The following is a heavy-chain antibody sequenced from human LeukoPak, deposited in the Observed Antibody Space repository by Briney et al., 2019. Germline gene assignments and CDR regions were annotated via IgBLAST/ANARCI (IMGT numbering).Heavy chain of an antibody. CDR3: ARHLCSSTSCYKGDNWFDP. D-gene: IGHD2-2*02. CDR2: IHYSGST. Sequence: PSETLSLTCTVSGGSISSSGYYWGWIRQAPGKGLEWIGSIHYSGSTYYNPSLKSRVTISVDTSKNQFSLKLSSVTAADTAVYYCARHLCSSTSCYKGDNWFDPWGQGTLVTVSS. CDR1: GGSISSSGYY. V-gene: IGHV4-39*01. J-gene: IGHJ5*02.